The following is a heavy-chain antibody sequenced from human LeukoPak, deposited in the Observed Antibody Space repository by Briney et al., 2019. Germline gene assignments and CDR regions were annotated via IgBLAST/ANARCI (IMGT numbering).Heavy chain of an antibody. CDR3: ASAIGPGSPFDY. Sequence: GGSLRLSCAASGFTFSRYWMHWVRPAPGKGLVWVSRINSGGSSTRYADSVKGRFTISRDNAKNTLYLQMNSLRAEDTAVYYCASAIGPGSPFDYWGQGTLVTVSS. CDR1: GFTFSRYW. D-gene: IGHD3-10*01. V-gene: IGHV3-74*01. J-gene: IGHJ4*02. CDR2: INSGGSST.